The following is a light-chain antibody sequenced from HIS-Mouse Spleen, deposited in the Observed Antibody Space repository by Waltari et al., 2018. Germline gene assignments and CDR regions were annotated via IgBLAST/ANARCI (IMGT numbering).Light chain of an antibody. Sequence: EIVLTQSPATLSLSPGERATLSCRASQSVSIYLAWYQQKPGQAPRLLIYDASNRATGIPARFSGSGSGTDFTLTISSLEPEDFAVYYCQQRSNWPGITFGPGTKVDIK. CDR2: DAS. CDR1: QSVSIY. J-gene: IGKJ3*01. CDR3: QQRSNWPGIT. V-gene: IGKV3-11*01.